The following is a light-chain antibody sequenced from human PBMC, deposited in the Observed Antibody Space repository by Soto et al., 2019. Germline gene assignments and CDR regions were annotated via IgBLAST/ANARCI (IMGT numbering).Light chain of an antibody. CDR2: GAS. CDR1: QSVCSSY. V-gene: IGKV3-20*01. CDR3: QQYCSTPLT. Sequence: EIALTQSPGTLSLSPGERATLSCSASQSVCSSYLAWYQQKPGLAPRLLIYGASSRATGIPDRFSGSGSGTDCNLSISRLEPEDCAVYYCQQYCSTPLTFGQGTKVEIK. J-gene: IGKJ1*01.